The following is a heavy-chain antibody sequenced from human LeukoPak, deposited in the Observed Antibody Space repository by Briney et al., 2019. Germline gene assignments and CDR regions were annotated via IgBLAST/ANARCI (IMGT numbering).Heavy chain of an antibody. CDR3: ARDLSSGDYDSSGYRGG. J-gene: IGHJ4*02. V-gene: IGHV4-38-2*02. Sequence: SETLSLTCAVYGGSFSGYYWGWIRQPPGKGLEWIGSIYHSGSTYYNPSLKSRVTMSVDTSKNQFSLKLSSVTAADTAVYYCARDLSSGDYDSSGYRGGWGQGTLVTVSS. CDR2: IYHSGST. CDR1: GGSFSGYY. D-gene: IGHD3-22*01.